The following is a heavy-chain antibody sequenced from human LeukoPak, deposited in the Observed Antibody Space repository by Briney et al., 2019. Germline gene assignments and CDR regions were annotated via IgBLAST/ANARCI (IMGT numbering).Heavy chain of an antibody. CDR3: ARHMGGYFSRLFDS. Sequence: SETLSLTCTVSGDSLDNYWWGYIRQPPGKGLEWIGSRYYSGNTYYNPSLESRVTISIDTSKNQFSLKLTSVTAADTAIYYCARHMGGYFSRLFDSWGQGTLVIVSS. D-gene: IGHD3-22*01. CDR2: RYYSGNT. V-gene: IGHV4-39*01. CDR1: GDSLDNYW. J-gene: IGHJ4*02.